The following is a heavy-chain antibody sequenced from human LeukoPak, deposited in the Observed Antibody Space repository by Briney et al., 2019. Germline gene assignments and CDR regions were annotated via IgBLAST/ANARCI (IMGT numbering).Heavy chain of an antibody. D-gene: IGHD2-15*01. V-gene: IGHV1-18*01. CDR3: TKQCSGVSCYGSDGP. CDR2: ISGYNSDT. CDR1: GYNFAGSG. J-gene: IGHJ5*02. Sequence: VASVTASCKASGYNFAGSGISWVRQAPGQGLEWMGWISGYNSDTNYAQEFHGRVTMTTDTPTSTAYMELRSLTSDDTAVYYCTKQCSGVSCYGSDGPWGQGTLVTVSS.